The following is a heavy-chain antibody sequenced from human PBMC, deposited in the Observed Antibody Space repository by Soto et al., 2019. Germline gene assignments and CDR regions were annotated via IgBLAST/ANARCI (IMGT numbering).Heavy chain of an antibody. CDR1: GGTFSSYT. J-gene: IGHJ4*02. CDR3: AREGVTTVTTWLDY. CDR2: IIPILGIA. Sequence: QVQLVQSGAEVKKPGSSVKVSCKASGGTFSSYTISWVRQAPGQGLEWMGRIIPILGIANYAQKFQGRVTINADKSTSTAYMELSSLRSEDTAVYYCAREGVTTVTTWLDYWGQGTLVTVSS. V-gene: IGHV1-69*08. D-gene: IGHD4-17*01.